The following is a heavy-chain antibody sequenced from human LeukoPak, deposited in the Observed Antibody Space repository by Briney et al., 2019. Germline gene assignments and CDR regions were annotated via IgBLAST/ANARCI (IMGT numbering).Heavy chain of an antibody. V-gene: IGHV3-43*01. CDR1: GFTFDDYT. CDR3: AKDAAAAGPSGMDV. Sequence: GGSLRLSCAASGFTFDDYTMHWVRQAPGKGLEWVSLISWDGGSTYYADSVKGRFTISRDNSKNSLYLQMNSLRTEDTALYYCAKDAAAAGPSGMDVWGQGTTVTASS. J-gene: IGHJ6*02. CDR2: ISWDGGST. D-gene: IGHD6-13*01.